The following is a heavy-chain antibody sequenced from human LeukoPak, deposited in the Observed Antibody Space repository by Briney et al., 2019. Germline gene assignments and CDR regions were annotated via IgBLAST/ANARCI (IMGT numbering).Heavy chain of an antibody. CDR2: TSPKSGDT. D-gene: IGHD4-11*01. J-gene: IGHJ4*02. CDR3: ARDNYGTLDY. CDR1: GYTFSDYY. V-gene: IGHV1-2*02. Sequence: ASVKVSCKXSGYTFSDYYIHWVRQAPGHGLEWMGWTSPKSGDTRYTQRFQGRVTMTRDTSISTVYMELDRLTFDDTAVYYCARDNYGTLDYWGQGTLVTVSS.